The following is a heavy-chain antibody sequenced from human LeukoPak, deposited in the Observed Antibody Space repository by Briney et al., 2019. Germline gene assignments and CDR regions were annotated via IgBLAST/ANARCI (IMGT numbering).Heavy chain of an antibody. CDR2: IYHSGIS. CDR1: GGSISSSSYY. D-gene: IGHD1-26*01. J-gene: IGHJ4*02. V-gene: IGHV4-39*07. CDR3: ASAGADDY. Sequence: SETLSLTCTVSGGSISSSSYYWGWIRQPPGKGLEWIGSIYHSGISHYNPSLNSRVTISVDTSKNQFSLKLSSVTAADTAVYYCASAGADDYWGQGILVTVSS.